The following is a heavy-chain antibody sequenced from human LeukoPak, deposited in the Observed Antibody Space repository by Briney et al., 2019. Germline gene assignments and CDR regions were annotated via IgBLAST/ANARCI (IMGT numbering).Heavy chain of an antibody. Sequence: PSETLSLTCAVYGGSFSGYYWSWIRQPAGKGLEWIGRIYTSGSTNYNPSLKSRVTISVDTSKNQFSLKLSSVTAADTAVYYCARHRYYYGSGDYWGQGTLVTVSS. J-gene: IGHJ4*02. CDR3: ARHRYYYGSGDY. CDR1: GGSFSGYY. D-gene: IGHD3-10*01. V-gene: IGHV4-59*10. CDR2: IYTSGST.